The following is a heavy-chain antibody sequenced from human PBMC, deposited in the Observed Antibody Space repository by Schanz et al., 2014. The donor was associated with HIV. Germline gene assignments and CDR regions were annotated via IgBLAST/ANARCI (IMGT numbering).Heavy chain of an antibody. CDR1: GFSFDTFG. CDR2: ISDSGDGT. D-gene: IGHD2-2*01. J-gene: IGHJ3*01. Sequence: VQLVESGGGVVQPGRSLRLSCAGSGFSFDTFGIHWVRQAPGKGLEWVSTISDSGDGTYYADSMKGRVTISRDNSKNILYLQMNSLRAEDTALYYCARDPYCRTPSCYSTAFDLWGQGTLVTVSS. V-gene: IGHV3-23*04. CDR3: ARDPYCRTPSCYSTAFDL.